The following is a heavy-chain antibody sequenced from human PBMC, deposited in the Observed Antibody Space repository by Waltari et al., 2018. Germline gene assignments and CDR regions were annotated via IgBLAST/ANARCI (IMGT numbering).Heavy chain of an antibody. D-gene: IGHD5-12*01. CDR1: GGSISSSSYY. Sequence: QLQLQESGPGLVKPSETLSLTCTVSGGSISSSSYYWGWIRQPPGKGLEWIGSIYYSGSTYYNPSLKSRVTISVDTSKNQFSLKLSSVTAADTAVYYCARRGDGYNFGADYWGQGTLVTVSS. V-gene: IGHV4-39*01. CDR3: ARRGDGYNFGADY. J-gene: IGHJ4*02. CDR2: IYYSGST.